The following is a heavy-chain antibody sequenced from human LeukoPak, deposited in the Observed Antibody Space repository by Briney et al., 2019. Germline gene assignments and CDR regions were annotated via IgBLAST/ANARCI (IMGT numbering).Heavy chain of an antibody. CDR2: IYYRGNT. CDR1: GGSISSYY. CDR3: ARGGEPYSGSYRDYYYGMDV. Sequence: SETLSLTCTVSGGSISSYYWSWIRQPPGKGLEWIGYIYYRGNTNYNPSLESRVTMSVDTSKNQFSLKLSSVTAADTAVYYCARGGEPYSGSYRDYYYGMDVWGQGTTVTVSS. D-gene: IGHD1-26*01. V-gene: IGHV4-59*01. J-gene: IGHJ6*02.